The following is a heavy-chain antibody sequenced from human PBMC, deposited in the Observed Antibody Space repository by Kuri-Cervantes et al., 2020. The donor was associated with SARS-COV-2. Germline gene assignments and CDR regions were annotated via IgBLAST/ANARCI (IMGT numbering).Heavy chain of an antibody. CDR2: IRSKANSYAT. D-gene: IGHD2-21*01. V-gene: IGHV3-73*01. Sequence: GGSLRLSCAASGFTFSGSAMHWVRQASGKGLEWVGRIRSKANSYATAYAASVKGRFTISRDDSKNTAYLQMNSLKTEDTAVYYCATSGIGGLDHWGQGTLVTVSS. CDR3: ATSGIGGLDH. J-gene: IGHJ4*02. CDR1: GFTFSGSA.